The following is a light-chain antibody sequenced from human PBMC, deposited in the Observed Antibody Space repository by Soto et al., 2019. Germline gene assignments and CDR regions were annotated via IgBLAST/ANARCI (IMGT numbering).Light chain of an antibody. Sequence: DIQMTQSPSTLYGSVGDRVTITCRASQTISSWLAWYQQKPGKAPKLLIYKASTLKSGVPSRFSGSGSGTEFTLTISSLQPDDFATYYCQQYDTYWTFGQGTKVDIK. J-gene: IGKJ1*01. V-gene: IGKV1-5*03. CDR1: QTISSW. CDR2: KAS. CDR3: QQYDTYWT.